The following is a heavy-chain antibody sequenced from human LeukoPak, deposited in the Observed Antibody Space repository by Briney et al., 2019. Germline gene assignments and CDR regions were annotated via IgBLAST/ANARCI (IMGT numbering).Heavy chain of an antibody. Sequence: GGSLRLSCAASGFTFDDYGMSWVRQAPGKGLEWVSGINCNGGSTGYADSVRGRFTISRDNAKNSLYLQMNSLRAEDTALYYCARGPSYDFWSGYYYYFDYWGQGTLVTVSS. D-gene: IGHD3-3*01. CDR1: GFTFDDYG. CDR2: INCNGGST. J-gene: IGHJ4*02. V-gene: IGHV3-20*04. CDR3: ARGPSYDFWSGYYYYFDY.